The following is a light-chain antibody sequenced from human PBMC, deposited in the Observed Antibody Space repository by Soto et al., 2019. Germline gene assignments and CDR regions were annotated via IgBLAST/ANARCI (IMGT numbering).Light chain of an antibody. CDR1: QSFRGL. Sequence: EVVLTQSPVTLSISPWERATLSCRASQSFRGLLAWYQQKPGQAPRLLIYDAYNRATGIPPRFSGSGSGTDFTLTISSLEPKDSAVYYCQQRHMWPITFGQGTKVDIK. V-gene: IGKV3-11*01. CDR2: DAY. CDR3: QQRHMWPIT. J-gene: IGKJ1*01.